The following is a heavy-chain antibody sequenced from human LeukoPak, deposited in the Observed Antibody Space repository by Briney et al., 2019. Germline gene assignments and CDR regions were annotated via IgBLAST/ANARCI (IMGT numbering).Heavy chain of an antibody. V-gene: IGHV1-2*02. CDR2: INPNSGGA. Sequence: GAAVKVSCKDSGYSFTGYFMHRVRQAPRQGAEWMGWINPNSGGANYAQKFQGRVTMTRDTSISTAYMELSRLRSDDTAVYYCASGSSSWYDYCGQGTLVTVSS. D-gene: IGHD6-13*01. CDR3: ASGSSSWYDY. J-gene: IGHJ4*02. CDR1: GYSFTGYF.